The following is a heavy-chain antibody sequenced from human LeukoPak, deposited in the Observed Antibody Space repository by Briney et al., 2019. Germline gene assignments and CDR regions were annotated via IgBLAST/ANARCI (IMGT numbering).Heavy chain of an antibody. V-gene: IGHV1-2*02. CDR2: INPNSGGT. Sequence: GASVKVSCKASGYTFTGYYMHWVRQAPGQGLEWMGWINPNSGGTNYAQKFQGRVTMTRDTSISTAYMELSRLRPDDTAVYYCAQEPTMVRGAKSDAFDIWGQGTMVTVSS. D-gene: IGHD3-10*01. CDR1: GYTFTGYY. J-gene: IGHJ3*02. CDR3: AQEPTMVRGAKSDAFDI.